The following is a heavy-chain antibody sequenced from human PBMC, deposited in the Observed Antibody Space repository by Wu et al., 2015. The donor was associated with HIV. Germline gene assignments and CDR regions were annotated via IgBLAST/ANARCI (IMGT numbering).Heavy chain of an antibody. J-gene: IGHJ1*01. CDR3: ARHSGGWHSGAEYIQH. D-gene: IGHD6-19*01. CDR2: INHSGST. V-gene: IGHV4-34*01. Sequence: QVQLQQWGAGLLKPSETLSLTCAVYGGSFSGYYWSWIRQPPGKGLEWIGEINHSGSTNSNPSLKSRVTISVDTSQNHFSLKLNSVTAADTAVYYCARHSGGWHSGAEYIQHWGQGTLVTVSS. CDR1: GGSFSGYY.